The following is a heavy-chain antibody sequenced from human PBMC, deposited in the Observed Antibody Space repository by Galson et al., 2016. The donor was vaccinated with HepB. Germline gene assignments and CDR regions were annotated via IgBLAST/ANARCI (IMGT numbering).Heavy chain of an antibody. CDR2: ISSSSYI. CDR1: GFTFSSYS. V-gene: IGHV3-21*01. CDR3: ARGDIVGAIFDY. J-gene: IGHJ4*02. D-gene: IGHD1-26*01. Sequence: SLRLSCAASGFTFSSYSMNWVRQAPGKGLEWVSSISSSSYIYYADSVKGRFTISRDNAKNSLYLQMNSLRSEDTAVYSCARGDIVGAIFDYWGQGTLVTVSS.